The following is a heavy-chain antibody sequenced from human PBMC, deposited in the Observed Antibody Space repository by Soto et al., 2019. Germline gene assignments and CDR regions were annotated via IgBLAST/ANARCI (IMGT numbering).Heavy chain of an antibody. J-gene: IGHJ6*02. CDR3: ASVAAKYYYYGMDV. CDR2: IIPIFGTA. V-gene: IGHV1-69*12. CDR1: GGTFSSYA. D-gene: IGHD1-26*01. Sequence: QVQLVQSGAEVKKPGSSVKVTCKASGGTFSSYAIHWVRQAPGQGLEWMGGIIPIFGTADYAQKFQGRVTITADESTTTAYMQLSSLRSEDTAVYYCASVAAKYYYYGMDVWGQGTTVTVSS.